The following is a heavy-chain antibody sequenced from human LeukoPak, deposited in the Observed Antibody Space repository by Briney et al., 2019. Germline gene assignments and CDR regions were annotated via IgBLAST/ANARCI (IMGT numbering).Heavy chain of an antibody. CDR1: GYTFASYY. Sequence: ASVKVSCKASGYTFASYYMHWVRQAPGQGLEWMGIINPSGGSTSYAQKFRGRVTMTRDMSTSTVYMELSSLRSEDTAVYYCARDGGNSARSFDIWGQGTMVTVSS. V-gene: IGHV1-46*01. J-gene: IGHJ3*02. CDR2: INPSGGST. CDR3: ARDGGNSARSFDI. D-gene: IGHD4-23*01.